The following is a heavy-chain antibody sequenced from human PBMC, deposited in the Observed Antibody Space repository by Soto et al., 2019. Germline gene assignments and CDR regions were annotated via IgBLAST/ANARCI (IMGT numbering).Heavy chain of an antibody. J-gene: IGHJ6*02. CDR3: AKGLGFYYDSSGYLGTYYYYYGMDV. D-gene: IGHD3-22*01. V-gene: IGHV3-23*01. CDR1: GFVFRDYA. CDR2: ISGDAHDT. Sequence: GGSLRLSCAASGFVFRDYAMSWVRQAPGKGLEWLSAISGDAHDTYYAASVKGRFTISRDNSKNTLYLQMNSLRAEDTAVYYCAKGLGFYYDSSGYLGTYYYYYGMDVWGQGTTVTVSS.